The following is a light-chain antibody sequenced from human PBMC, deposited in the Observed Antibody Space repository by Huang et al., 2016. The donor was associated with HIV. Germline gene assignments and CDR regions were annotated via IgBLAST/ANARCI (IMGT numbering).Light chain of an antibody. Sequence: IVMTQSLDSLAVSLGERATIHCTSSQSILYNSNNKNYLAWYQQKAGQPPKLLIYWASTRESGVPDRFSGSGSGTDFTLTISSLQAEDVAVYYCQQYYSSPLTFGGGTKVEI. V-gene: IGKV4-1*01. CDR1: QSILYNSNNKNY. J-gene: IGKJ4*01. CDR3: QQYYSSPLT. CDR2: WAS.